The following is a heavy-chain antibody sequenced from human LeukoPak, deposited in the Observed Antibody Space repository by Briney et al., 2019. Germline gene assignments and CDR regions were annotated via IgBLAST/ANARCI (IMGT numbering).Heavy chain of an antibody. CDR2: ISGSGGST. J-gene: IGHJ6*03. V-gene: IGHV3-23*01. D-gene: IGHD2-2*01. CDR3: AKMYHLPNYYYYYYMDV. CDR1: QFTFNNFA. Sequence: PGGSLRLSCAASQFTFNNFAMSWVRQAPGKGLEWVSAISGSGGSTYYADSVKGRFTISRDKSKNALYLQMNSLRAEDTAVYYCAKMYHLPNYYYYYYMDVWGKGTTVTVSS.